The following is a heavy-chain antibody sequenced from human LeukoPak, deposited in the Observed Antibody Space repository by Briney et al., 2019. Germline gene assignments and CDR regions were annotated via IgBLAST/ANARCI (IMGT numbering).Heavy chain of an antibody. CDR2: IYYSGST. CDR1: GGSISSSSYY. V-gene: IGHV4-39*07. Sequence: SETLSLTCTVSGGSISSSSYYWGWIRQPPGKGLEWIGSIYYSGSTYYNPSLKSRVTISVDTSKNQFYLKLSSVPAADTAVYYCSRSYLYSYYYYMDVWGKGTTVTISS. J-gene: IGHJ6*03. D-gene: IGHD1-26*01. CDR3: SRSYLYSYYYYMDV.